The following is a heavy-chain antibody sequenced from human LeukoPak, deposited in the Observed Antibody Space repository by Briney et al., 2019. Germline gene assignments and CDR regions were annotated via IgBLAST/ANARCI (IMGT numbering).Heavy chain of an antibody. Sequence: GGSLRLSCAASGFTFSSYGMHWVRQAPGKGLEWVAVIWYDGSNKYYADSVKGRFTISRDNSKNTLYLQMNSLRVEDSAVYYCARYRSGSYYSLDVWGQGTTVTVSS. D-gene: IGHD3-10*01. CDR3: ARYRSGSYYSLDV. J-gene: IGHJ6*02. CDR2: IWYDGSNK. CDR1: GFTFSSYG. V-gene: IGHV3-33*01.